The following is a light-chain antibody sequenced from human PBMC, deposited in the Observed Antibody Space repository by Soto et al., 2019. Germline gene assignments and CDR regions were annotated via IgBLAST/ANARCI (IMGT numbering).Light chain of an antibody. CDR1: SSDVGAYDY. CDR2: EVS. V-gene: IGLV2-14*01. CDR3: SSYTSSSTLWV. J-gene: IGLJ3*02. Sequence: QSVLTQPASVSGSPGQSITISCTGTSSDVGAYDYVSWYQQHPGKAPKLIIFEVSNRPSGISNRFSGSKFGNTASLTISGLQAEDETDYYCSSYTSSSTLWVFGGGTKLTVL.